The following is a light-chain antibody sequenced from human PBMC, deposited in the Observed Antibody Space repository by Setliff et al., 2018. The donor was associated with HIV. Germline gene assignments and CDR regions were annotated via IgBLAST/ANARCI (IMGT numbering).Light chain of an antibody. Sequence: QSALTQPPSASGSPGQSVTISCTGTSGDVGGYNYVSWYQQYPGKAPKLLIHEVTKRPSGVPDRFSGSKSGNTASLTVSGLQAEDEADYYCSSYAGNKGEVVGTGTKGTVL. J-gene: IGLJ1*01. V-gene: IGLV2-8*01. CDR3: SSYAGNKGEV. CDR1: SGDVGGYNY. CDR2: EVT.